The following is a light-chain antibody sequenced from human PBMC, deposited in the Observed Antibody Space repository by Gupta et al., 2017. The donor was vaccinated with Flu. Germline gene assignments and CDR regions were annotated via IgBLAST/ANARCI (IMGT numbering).Light chain of an antibody. CDR3: QSYEV. CDR2: EDD. CDR1: SGSIGLNY. Sequence: NFMLTQPHSVSGSPGKTVSISCTRSSGSIGLNYVQWYQQRPGTSPKNVIYEDDQRASGVPDRSSGSIDRSSNSASLTISGLKTEDEADYYCQSYEVFGGGTKLTVL. J-gene: IGLJ2*01. V-gene: IGLV6-57*01.